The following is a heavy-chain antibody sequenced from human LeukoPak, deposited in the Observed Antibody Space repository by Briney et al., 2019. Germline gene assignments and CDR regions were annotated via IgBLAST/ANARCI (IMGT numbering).Heavy chain of an antibody. Sequence: SETLSLTCTISGGSISSYYWSWIRQPAGKGLEWIGRIYTSGSTKYSPSLKSRVTISVDRSKNQFSLKLNSVTAADTAVYYCARVHSNTWAMTDWGQGTLVTVSS. CDR1: GGSISSYY. J-gene: IGHJ4*02. D-gene: IGHD6-13*01. V-gene: IGHV4-4*07. CDR3: ARVHSNTWAMTD. CDR2: IYTSGST.